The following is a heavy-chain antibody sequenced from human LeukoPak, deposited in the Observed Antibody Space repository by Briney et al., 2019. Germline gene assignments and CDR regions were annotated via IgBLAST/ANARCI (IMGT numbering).Heavy chain of an antibody. V-gene: IGHV1-69*13. Sequence: ASVKVSCKASGGTFSSYAISWVRQAPGQGLEWMGGIIPIFGTANYAQKFQGRVTITADESTSTAYMELSSLRSEDTAVYYCARQFDSSGWYSREYYFDYWGQGTLVTVSS. CDR3: ARQFDSSGWYSREYYFDY. CDR1: GGTFSSYA. J-gene: IGHJ4*02. CDR2: IIPIFGTA. D-gene: IGHD6-19*01.